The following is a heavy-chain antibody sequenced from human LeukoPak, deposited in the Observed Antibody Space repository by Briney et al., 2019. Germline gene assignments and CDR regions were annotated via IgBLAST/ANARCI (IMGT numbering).Heavy chain of an antibody. CDR2: ISYDGSNK. D-gene: IGHD6-6*01. CDR1: GFTFSSYA. Sequence: GSLRLSCAASGFTFSSYAMHWVRQAPGKGLEWVALISYDGSNKYYADSVKGRFTISRDNSKNTLYLQMNSLRAEDTAVYYCARDPSSSGAIDYWGQGTLVTVSS. J-gene: IGHJ4*02. V-gene: IGHV3-30-3*01. CDR3: ARDPSSSGAIDY.